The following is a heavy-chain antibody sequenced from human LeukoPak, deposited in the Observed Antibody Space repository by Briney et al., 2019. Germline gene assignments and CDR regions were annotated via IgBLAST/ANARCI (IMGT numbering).Heavy chain of an antibody. V-gene: IGHV1-18*01. J-gene: IGHJ4*02. CDR2: ISAYNGNT. Sequence: ASVKVSCTASGYTFTSYGISWVRQAPGQGLEWMGWISAYNGNTNYAQKLQGRVTMTTDTSTSTAYMELRSLRSDDTAVYYCARDRINYDSSGYYPGYWGQGTLVTVSS. D-gene: IGHD3-22*01. CDR3: ARDRINYDSSGYYPGY. CDR1: GYTFTSYG.